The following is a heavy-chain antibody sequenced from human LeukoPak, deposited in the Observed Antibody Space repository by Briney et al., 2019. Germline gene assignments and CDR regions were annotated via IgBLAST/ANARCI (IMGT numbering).Heavy chain of an antibody. Sequence: SETLSLTCTVSGGSISSGSYYWSWIRQPPGKGLEWIGYIYYSGSTNYSPSLKSRVTISVDTSKNQFSLKLSSVTAADTAVYYCARVYYSRSYDYWYFDLWGRGTLVTVSS. CDR2: IYYSGST. CDR1: GGSISSGSYY. J-gene: IGHJ2*01. D-gene: IGHD6-13*01. V-gene: IGHV4-61*01. CDR3: ARVYYSRSYDYWYFDL.